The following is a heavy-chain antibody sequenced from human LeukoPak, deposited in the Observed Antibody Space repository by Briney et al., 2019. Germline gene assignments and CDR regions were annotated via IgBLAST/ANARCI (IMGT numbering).Heavy chain of an antibody. Sequence: GASVKVSCKASGYTFTSYYMHWVRQAPGKGLEWMGGFDPEDGETIYAQKFQGRVTMTEDTSTDTAYMELSSLRSEDTAVYYCALGTGPAWFDPWGQGTLVTVSS. V-gene: IGHV1-24*01. CDR2: FDPEDGET. CDR1: GYTFTSYY. J-gene: IGHJ5*02. CDR3: ALGTGPAWFDP.